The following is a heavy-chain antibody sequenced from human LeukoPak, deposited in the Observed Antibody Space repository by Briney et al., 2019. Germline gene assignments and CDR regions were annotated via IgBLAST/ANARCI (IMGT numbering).Heavy chain of an antibody. CDR2: IYYSGST. CDR1: GGSISSYY. V-gene: IGHV4-59*08. Sequence: SETLSLTCTVSGGSISSYYWSWIRQPPGKGLEWIGYIYYSGSTNYNPSLKSRVTISVDTSKNQFSLKLSSVTAADTAVYYCARLSPHNYFDYWGQGSEVGVSS. J-gene: IGHJ4*02. CDR3: ARLSPHNYFDY.